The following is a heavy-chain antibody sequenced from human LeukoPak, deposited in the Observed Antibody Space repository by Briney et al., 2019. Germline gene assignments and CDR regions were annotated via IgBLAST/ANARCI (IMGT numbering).Heavy chain of an antibody. CDR3: ARSGESGYSYGGGFDY. Sequence: GGSLRLSCAASGFTFSSYSMNWVRQAPGKGLEWVSCISSSSGTIYYADSVKGRFTISRDNAKNSLYLQMNSLRAEDTAVYYCARSGESGYSYGGGFDYWGQGTLVTVSS. D-gene: IGHD5-18*01. CDR1: GFTFSSYS. J-gene: IGHJ4*02. CDR2: ISSSSGTI. V-gene: IGHV3-48*01.